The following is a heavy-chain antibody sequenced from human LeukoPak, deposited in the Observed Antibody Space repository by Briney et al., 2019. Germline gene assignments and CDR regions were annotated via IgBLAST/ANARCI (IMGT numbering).Heavy chain of an antibody. J-gene: IGHJ4*02. CDR2: FSYSGST. CDR3: ARGPLDSGYTYFDY. D-gene: IGHD5-12*01. V-gene: IGHV4-59*02. CDR1: GGSVSSYY. Sequence: PSETLSLTCTVSGGSVSSYYWSWIRQPPGKRLEWIGYFSYSGSTNYNPSLKSRVTISVDTSKNQFSLKLSSVTAADTAVYYCARGPLDSGYTYFDYWGQGTLVSVAS.